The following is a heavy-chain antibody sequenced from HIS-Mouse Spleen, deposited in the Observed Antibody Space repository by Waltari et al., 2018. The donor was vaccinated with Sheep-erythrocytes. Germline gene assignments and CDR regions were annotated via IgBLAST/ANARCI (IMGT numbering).Heavy chain of an antibody. Sequence: QVTLKESGPVLVKPTETLTLTCTVSGFSLSNARMGVSWIRQPPGKALEWLAHIFSNDEKSYSTCLKSRLTISKDTSKSQVVLTMTNMDPVDTATYYCARITSYYDFWSTYNKDYFDYWGQGTLVTVSS. CDR3: ARITSYYDFWSTYNKDYFDY. CDR2: IFSNDEK. CDR1: GFSLSNARMG. D-gene: IGHD3-3*01. J-gene: IGHJ4*02. V-gene: IGHV2-26*01.